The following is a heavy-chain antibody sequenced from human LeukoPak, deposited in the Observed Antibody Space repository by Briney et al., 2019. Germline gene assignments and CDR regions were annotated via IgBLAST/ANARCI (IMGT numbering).Heavy chain of an antibody. D-gene: IGHD3-9*01. V-gene: IGHV3-7*01. Sequence: GGSLRLSCAASGFTFSSYWMSWVRQAPGKGLEWVANIKQDGSEKYYVDSVKGRFTISRDNAKNSLYLQMNSLRAEDTAVYYCAKLESPPRYFNLLNYYYYYYGMYVCGQGTTGTVSS. CDR3: AKLESPPRYFNLLNYYYYYYGMYV. CDR2: IKQDGSEK. J-gene: IGHJ6*02. CDR1: GFTFSSYW.